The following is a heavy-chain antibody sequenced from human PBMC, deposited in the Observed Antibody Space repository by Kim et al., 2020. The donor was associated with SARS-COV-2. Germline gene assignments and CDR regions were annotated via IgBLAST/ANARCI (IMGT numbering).Heavy chain of an antibody. CDR3: AGGGYDSSYYWRH. CDR2: IREDGSET. V-gene: IGHV3-7*03. J-gene: IGHJ1*01. Sequence: GGSLRLSCAASGFTFSRFWMTWVRQAPGKGPEWVATIREDGSETYYVDSVKGRFTISRDDAKNSLYLQMNSLRGDDTAVYYCAGGGYDSSYYWRHGGQGTLVRVPS. D-gene: IGHD1-26*01. CDR1: GFTFSRFW.